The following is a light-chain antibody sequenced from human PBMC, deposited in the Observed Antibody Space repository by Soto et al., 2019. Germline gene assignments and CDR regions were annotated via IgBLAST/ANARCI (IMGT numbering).Light chain of an antibody. CDR1: QSVNTY. CDR3: QHGGV. Sequence: EIVLTQSPVTLSLSPGETATLSCRASQSVNTYLAWYQQKPGQAPRLLIYETSNRATDIPARISGSGSGTDFTLTISSLEPEDFAVYYCQHGGVFGQGTRLEIK. V-gene: IGKV3-11*01. CDR2: ETS. J-gene: IGKJ5*01.